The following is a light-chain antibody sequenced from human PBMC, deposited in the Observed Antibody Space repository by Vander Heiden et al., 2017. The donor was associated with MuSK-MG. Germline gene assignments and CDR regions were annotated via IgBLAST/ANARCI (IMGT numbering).Light chain of an antibody. Sequence: DLVMTHSPDSLAVSLGERATINCKSSQTVLYSSKNINYLAWYRQKPGQPPKLLINWASTRESGVPDRFSGSGSGTDFTLTISSLQAEDVAVYYCQQDYNTPYTFGQGTKLEIK. J-gene: IGKJ2*01. V-gene: IGKV4-1*01. CDR1: QTVLYSSKNINY. CDR2: WAS. CDR3: QQDYNTPYT.